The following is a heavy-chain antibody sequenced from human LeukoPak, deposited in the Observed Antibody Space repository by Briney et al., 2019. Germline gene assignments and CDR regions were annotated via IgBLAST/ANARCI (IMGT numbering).Heavy chain of an antibody. Sequence: SETLSLTCTVSGGSISSYYWSWIRQPPGKGLEWIRYIYYRDTTNYNPSLKSRVIISVATSKNQFSLKLSSVTAADTAVYYCARHLTYGPGGMDVWGQGTTVTVSS. J-gene: IGHJ6*02. D-gene: IGHD3-10*01. CDR2: IYYRDTT. V-gene: IGHV4-59*08. CDR1: GGSISSYY. CDR3: ARHLTYGPGGMDV.